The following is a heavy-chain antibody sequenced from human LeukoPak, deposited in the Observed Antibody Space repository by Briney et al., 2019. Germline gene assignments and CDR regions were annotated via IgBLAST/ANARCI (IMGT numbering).Heavy chain of an antibody. Sequence: SETLSLTCAVYGGSFSGYYWSWLRQPPGKGLEWVGEINHSGSTNYNPSLKSRVTISVDTSKNQFSLKLSSVTAADTAVYYCARVVVLPPNFDYWGQGTLVTVSS. J-gene: IGHJ4*02. CDR3: ARVVVLPPNFDY. CDR1: GGSFSGYY. CDR2: INHSGST. V-gene: IGHV4-34*01. D-gene: IGHD3-22*01.